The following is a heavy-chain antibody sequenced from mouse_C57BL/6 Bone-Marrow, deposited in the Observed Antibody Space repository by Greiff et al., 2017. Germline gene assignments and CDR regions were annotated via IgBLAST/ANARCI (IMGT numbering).Heavy chain of an antibody. CDR2: ISDGGSYT. V-gene: IGHV5-4*03. CDR1: GFTFSSYA. Sequence: EVMLVESGGGLVKPGGSLKLSCAASGFTFSSYAMSWVRQTPEKRLEWVATISDGGSYTYYPDNVKGRFTISRDNAKNNLYLQMRHLKSADTAMYYCSGGYDYAIDYWGQGTSVTVSS. J-gene: IGHJ4*01. CDR3: SGGYDYAIDY.